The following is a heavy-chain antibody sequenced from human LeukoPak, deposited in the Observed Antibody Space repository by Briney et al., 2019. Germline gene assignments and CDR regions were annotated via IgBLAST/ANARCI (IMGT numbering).Heavy chain of an antibody. CDR1: GLTFRSHA. V-gene: IGHV3-64*02. Sequence: GGPLRLSCAASGLTFRSHAMHWVRQAPGKGLEYVSAKVSNERNTYYADPVRGRFTISSDNSKDTVYLQMGSLRPEDTAVCYCARGLYYAASDIWGQGALVTVSS. D-gene: IGHD3-10*01. J-gene: IGHJ4*02. CDR2: KVSNERNT. CDR3: ARGLYYAASDI.